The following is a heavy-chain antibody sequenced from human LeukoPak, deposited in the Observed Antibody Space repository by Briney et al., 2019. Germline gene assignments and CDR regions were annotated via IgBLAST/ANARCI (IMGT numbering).Heavy chain of an antibody. CDR3: ARDSGRLGELSSDY. J-gene: IGHJ4*02. Sequence: SESLSLTCTVSGGSISSGGYYWSWIRQHPGKGLEWIGYIYYSGSTHYNPSLKSRVTISVDTSKNQFSLKLSSVTAADTAVYYCARDSGRLGELSSDYWGQGTLVTVSS. V-gene: IGHV4-31*03. CDR1: GGSISSGGYY. CDR2: IYYSGST. D-gene: IGHD3-16*02.